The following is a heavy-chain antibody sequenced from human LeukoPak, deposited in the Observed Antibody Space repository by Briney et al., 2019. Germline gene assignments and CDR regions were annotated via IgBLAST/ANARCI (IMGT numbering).Heavy chain of an antibody. V-gene: IGHV1-69*13. CDR3: ARQGYYDSSGYYSWFDP. CDR2: IIPIFGTA. Sequence: SVKVSCRASGGTFSSYAISWVRQAPGQGLEWMGGIIPIFGTANYAQKFQGRVTITADESTSTAYMELSSLRSEDTAVYYCARQGYYDSSGYYSWFDPWGQGTLVTVSS. CDR1: GGTFSSYA. J-gene: IGHJ5*02. D-gene: IGHD3-22*01.